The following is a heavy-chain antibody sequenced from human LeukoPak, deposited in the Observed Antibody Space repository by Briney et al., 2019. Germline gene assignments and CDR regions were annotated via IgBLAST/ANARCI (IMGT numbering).Heavy chain of an antibody. D-gene: IGHD3-9*01. CDR2: ISSSSSYI. V-gene: IGHV3-21*01. CDR1: GFTFSSYS. CDR3: ARATYDILTGYSGDAFDI. J-gene: IGHJ3*02. Sequence: GGSLRLSCAASGFTFSSYSMNWVRQAPGKGLEWVSSISSSSSYIYYADSVKGRFTISRDNAKNSLYLQMNSLRAEDTAVYYCARATYDILTGYSGDAFDIWGQGTMVTVSS.